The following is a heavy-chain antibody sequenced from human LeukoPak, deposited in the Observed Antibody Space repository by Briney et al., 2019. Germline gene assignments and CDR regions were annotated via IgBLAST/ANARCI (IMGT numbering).Heavy chain of an antibody. CDR3: AELGITMIGGV. J-gene: IGHJ6*04. Sequence: GGSLRLSCSASGFTFSNHNMNWVRQAPGKGLEWISDISSSGSTIYYADSVKGRFTISRDNAKNSLYLQMNSLRAEDTAVYYCAELGITMIGGVWGKGTTVTISS. CDR1: GFTFSNHN. D-gene: IGHD3-10*02. V-gene: IGHV3-48*04. CDR2: ISSSGSTI.